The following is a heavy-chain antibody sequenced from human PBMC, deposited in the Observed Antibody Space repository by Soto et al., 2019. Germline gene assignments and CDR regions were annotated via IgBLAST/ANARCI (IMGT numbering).Heavy chain of an antibody. D-gene: IGHD4-17*01. CDR2: IYSGGST. J-gene: IGHJ6*02. Sequence: PGGSLRLSCAASGFTVSSNYMSWVRQAPGKGLEWVSAIYSGGSTYYADSVKGRFTVPRDNSKNTLYLQMNSLRAEDTAVYYCARDMRGTVYYYYGMDVWGQGTTVTVSS. V-gene: IGHV3-53*01. CDR3: ARDMRGTVYYYYGMDV. CDR1: GFTVSSNY.